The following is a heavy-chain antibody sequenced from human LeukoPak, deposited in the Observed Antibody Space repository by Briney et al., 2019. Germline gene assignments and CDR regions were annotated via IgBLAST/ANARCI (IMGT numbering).Heavy chain of an antibody. CDR1: GFTFSSYA. CDR3: AKAWYPLPYFGY. Sequence: PGGSLRLSCAASGFTFSSYAMNWVRQAPGKGLEWVSGISGSGGSTYYADSVKGRFTISRDNSKNTLYLQMNSLRAEDTAVYYCAKAWYPLPYFGYWGQGTLVTVSS. D-gene: IGHD2-2*01. CDR2: ISGSGGST. V-gene: IGHV3-23*01. J-gene: IGHJ4*02.